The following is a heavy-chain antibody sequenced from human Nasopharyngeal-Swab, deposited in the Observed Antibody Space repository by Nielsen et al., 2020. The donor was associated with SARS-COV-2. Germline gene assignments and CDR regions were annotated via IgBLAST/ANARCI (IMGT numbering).Heavy chain of an antibody. V-gene: IGHV3-30*18. D-gene: IGHD5-24*01. J-gene: IGHJ4*02. CDR3: AKDQGGYKGY. Sequence: PGKGLEWVAAISYDGSNKYYADSVKGRFTISRDNSKNTLYLQMNSLRAEDTAVYYCAKDQGGYKGYWGQGTLVTVSS. CDR2: ISYDGSNK.